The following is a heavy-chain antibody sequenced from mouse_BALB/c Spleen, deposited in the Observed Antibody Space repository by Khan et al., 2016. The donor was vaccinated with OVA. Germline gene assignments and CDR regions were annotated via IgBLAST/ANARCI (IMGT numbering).Heavy chain of an antibody. CDR1: GYTFTNYV. V-gene: IGHV1S136*01. CDR3: AREASNSDFSFAY. Sequence: VQLQQSGPELVKPGASVKMSCKASGYTFTNYVIHWVMQKPGQGLEWIGYINPDNDGTRFNENFKGKATLTSDKSSSTAYMELSSLTSEDSAFYYCAREASNSDFSFAYWGQGTLVTVSA. CDR2: INPDNDGT. J-gene: IGHJ3*01. D-gene: IGHD4-1*01.